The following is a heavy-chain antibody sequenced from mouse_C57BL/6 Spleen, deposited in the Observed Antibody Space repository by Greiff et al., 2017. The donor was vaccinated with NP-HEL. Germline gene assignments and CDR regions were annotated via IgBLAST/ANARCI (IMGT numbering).Heavy chain of an antibody. J-gene: IGHJ4*01. D-gene: IGHD1-1*01. CDR1: GYTFTEYT. Sequence: QVQLQQSGAELVKPGASVKLSCKASGYTFTEYTIHWVKQRSGQGLEWIGWFYPGSGSIKYNEKFKDKATLTADKSSSTVYMELSRVTTEDAAAYVCARHEEATVVEDMDAMDDWGKGTTVTVSS. V-gene: IGHV1-62-2*01. CDR2: FYPGSGSI. CDR3: ARHEEATVVEDMDAMDD.